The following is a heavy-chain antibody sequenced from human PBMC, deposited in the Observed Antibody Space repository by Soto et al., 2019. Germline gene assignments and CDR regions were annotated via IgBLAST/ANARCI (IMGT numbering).Heavy chain of an antibody. V-gene: IGHV3-15*01. CDR1: GFTFSNAW. CDR2: IKSKTDGGTT. Sequence: GGSLRLSCAASGFTFSNAWMSWVRQAPGKGLEWVGRIKSKTDGGTTDYAAPVKGRFTISRDDSKNTLYLQMNSLKTEDTAVYYCTTEGPPGTAARPNYYYGMDVWGQGTTVTVSS. J-gene: IGHJ6*02. CDR3: TTEGPPGTAARPNYYYGMDV. D-gene: IGHD6-6*01.